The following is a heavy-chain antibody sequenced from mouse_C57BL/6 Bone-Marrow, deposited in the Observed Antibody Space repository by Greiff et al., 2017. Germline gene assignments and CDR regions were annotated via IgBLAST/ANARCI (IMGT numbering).Heavy chain of an antibody. V-gene: IGHV2-2*01. J-gene: IGHJ1*03. CDR2: IWSGGST. CDR1: GFSLTSYG. Sequence: VQLQQSGPGLVQPSQSLSITCTVSGFSLTSYGVHWVRQSPGKGLEWLGVIWSGGSTDYNAAFISRLSISKDNSKSQVFFKMNSLQADDTAIYYCASPLYYYGSTRYFDVWATGTTATVSS. D-gene: IGHD1-1*01. CDR3: ASPLYYYGSTRYFDV.